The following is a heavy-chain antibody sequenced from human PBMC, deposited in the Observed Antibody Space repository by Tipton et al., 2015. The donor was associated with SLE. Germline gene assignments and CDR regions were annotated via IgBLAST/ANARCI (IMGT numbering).Heavy chain of an antibody. CDR2: ISSSSSYI. V-gene: IGHV3-21*03. CDR1: GFTFSSYS. D-gene: IGHD3-9*01. CDR3: ARDPHPLTGYYPDFDY. J-gene: IGHJ4*02. Sequence: PLRLSCAASGFTFSSYSMNWVRQAPGKGLEWVSSISSSSSYIYYADSVKGRFTISRDNAKNSLYLQMNSLRAEDTAVYYCARDPHPLTGYYPDFDYWGQGTLITVSS.